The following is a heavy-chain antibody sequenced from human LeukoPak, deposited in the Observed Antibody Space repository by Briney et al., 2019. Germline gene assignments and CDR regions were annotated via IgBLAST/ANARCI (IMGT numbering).Heavy chain of an antibody. CDR1: GFTFSTFS. CDR2: LISSSSTT. D-gene: IGHD6-13*01. V-gene: IGHV3-48*04. J-gene: IGHJ4*02. Sequence: GGSPRLSCAASGFTFSTFSMNWVRQAPGKGPEWVSYLISSSSTTYYADSVKGRFTISRDNAKNTLYLQMNSLRAEDTAVYYCARDNREQQLVPPTFDYWGQGTLVTVSS. CDR3: ARDNREQQLVPPTFDY.